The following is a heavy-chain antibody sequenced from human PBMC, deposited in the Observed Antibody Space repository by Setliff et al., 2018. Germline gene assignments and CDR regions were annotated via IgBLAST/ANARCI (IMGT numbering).Heavy chain of an antibody. V-gene: IGHV1-2*02. CDR1: GYPFTGYY. CDR2: INPNSGGT. D-gene: IGHD3-10*01. CDR3: ARRGQVTMVRGVTAPASYYYYYMDV. Sequence: ASVKVSCKASGYPFTGYYMHWVRQAPGQGLEWMGWINPNSGGTNYAQKFQGRVTMTRDTSISTAYMELSRLRSDDTAVYYCARRGQVTMVRGVTAPASYYYYYMDVWGKGTTVTVSS. J-gene: IGHJ6*03.